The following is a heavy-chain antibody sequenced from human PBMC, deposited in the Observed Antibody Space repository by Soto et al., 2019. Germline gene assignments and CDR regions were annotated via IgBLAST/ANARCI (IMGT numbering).Heavy chain of an antibody. CDR1: GGSISTRSSY. J-gene: IGHJ6*02. CDR3: ARGIRSDDFWSGYYPYYYYGMDV. V-gene: IGHV4-39*02. CDR2: IYYIGNT. D-gene: IGHD3-3*01. Sequence: SETPSLTCTVSGGSISTRSSYWGWIRQPPGKGLEWIGSIYYIGNTHHNPSLKRRVTIAVDSSNNHFSLKLSFVAAADTALYCCARGIRSDDFWSGYYPYYYYGMDVWGQGTTVTVSS.